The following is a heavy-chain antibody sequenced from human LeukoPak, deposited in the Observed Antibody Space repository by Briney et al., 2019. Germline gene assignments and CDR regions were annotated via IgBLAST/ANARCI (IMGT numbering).Heavy chain of an antibody. CDR1: GFPFSSYW. J-gene: IGHJ4*02. CDR2: IKQDGSKK. D-gene: IGHD5-24*01. V-gene: IGHV3-7*04. CDR3: TRVGYIDEGIDY. Sequence: GGSLRLSCVASGFPFSSYWMTWVRQATGKGLEWVANIKQDGSKKSYVDSVKGRFTISRDNAKNSLYLQMNSLRAEDTAIYYCTRVGYIDEGIDYWGQGTLVTISS.